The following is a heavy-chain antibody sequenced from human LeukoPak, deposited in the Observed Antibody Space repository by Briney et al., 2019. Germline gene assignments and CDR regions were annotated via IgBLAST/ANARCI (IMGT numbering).Heavy chain of an antibody. CDR1: GFTFSSYA. Sequence: GGSLRLSCAASGFTFSSYAMSWVRQAPGKGLEWVSAISGSGGSTYYPDSVKGRLTISRDNSKNTLYLQMNSLRAEDTAVYYCAKDRIQLWFSYYFDYWGQGTLVTVSS. D-gene: IGHD5-18*01. J-gene: IGHJ4*02. CDR2: ISGSGGST. V-gene: IGHV3-23*01. CDR3: AKDRIQLWFSYYFDY.